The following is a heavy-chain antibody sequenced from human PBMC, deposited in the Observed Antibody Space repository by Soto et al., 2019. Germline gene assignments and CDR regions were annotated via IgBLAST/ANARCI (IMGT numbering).Heavy chain of an antibody. CDR3: AKDLHDFWTNDAFDI. D-gene: IGHD3-3*01. J-gene: IGHJ3*02. CDR2: ISGSGGST. V-gene: IGHV3-23*01. Sequence: EVQLLESGGGLVQPGGSLRLSCAASGFAFSSYAMSWVRQAPGKGLEWVSAISGSGGSTFYADSVQGRFTISRDNSKNTLYLQMISLSVEDTAVYYCAKDLHDFWTNDAFDIWGQGTMVTVSS. CDR1: GFAFSSYA.